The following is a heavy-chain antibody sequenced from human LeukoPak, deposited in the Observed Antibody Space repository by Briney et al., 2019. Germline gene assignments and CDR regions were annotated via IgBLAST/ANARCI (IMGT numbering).Heavy chain of an antibody. CDR1: GGSTNNYY. CDR3: ARVGSSGFFDYFDY. CDR2: INHSGST. Sequence: SETLSLTCTVSGGSTNNYYWSWIRQPPGKGLEWIGEINHSGSTNYNPSLKSRVTISVDTSKNQFSLKLSSVTAADTAVYYCARVGSSGFFDYFDYWGQGTLVTVSS. J-gene: IGHJ4*02. D-gene: IGHD6-19*01. V-gene: IGHV4-34*01.